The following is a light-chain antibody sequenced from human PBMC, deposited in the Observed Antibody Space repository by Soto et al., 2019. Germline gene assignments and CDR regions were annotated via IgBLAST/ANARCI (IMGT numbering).Light chain of an antibody. J-gene: IGKJ1*01. CDR3: QQYNNWWT. V-gene: IGKV3-15*01. CDR1: QSVSTS. Sequence: EIVMTQSPATLSVSPGERATLSCRASQSVSTSLAWYQQKPGQSPRLLISGASNRATGVPVRFSGSGSETEFTLTISSLQYEDFAVYYCQQYNNWWTFGQGTKVEIK. CDR2: GAS.